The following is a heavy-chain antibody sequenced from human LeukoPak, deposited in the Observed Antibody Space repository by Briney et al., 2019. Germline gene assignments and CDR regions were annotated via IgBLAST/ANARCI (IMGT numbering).Heavy chain of an antibody. CDR2: IYSGGST. D-gene: IGHD6-13*01. CDR1: GFSVSSNY. CDR3: ARARSSARYGTADWFDP. V-gene: IGHV3-66*02. J-gene: IGHJ5*02. Sequence: GGSLRLSCAASGFSVSSNYMSWVRQAPGKGLEWVSLIYSGGSTYYADSVKGRFTISRDNSKNTLYIQMNSLRAEDTAVYYCARARSSARYGTADWFDPWGQGTLVTVSS.